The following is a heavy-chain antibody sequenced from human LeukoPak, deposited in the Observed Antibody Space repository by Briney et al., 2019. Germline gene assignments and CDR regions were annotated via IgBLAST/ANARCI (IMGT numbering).Heavy chain of an antibody. Sequence: ASVKVSCKASGYTFASYAMHWVRQAPGQRLEWMGWINAGNGNTKYSQKFQGRVTITRDTSASTAYMELSSLRSEDTAVYYCARDFSHPIPAAALDYWGQGTLVTVSS. V-gene: IGHV1-3*01. CDR1: GYTFASYA. D-gene: IGHD6-13*01. CDR2: INAGNGNT. J-gene: IGHJ4*02. CDR3: ARDFSHPIPAAALDY.